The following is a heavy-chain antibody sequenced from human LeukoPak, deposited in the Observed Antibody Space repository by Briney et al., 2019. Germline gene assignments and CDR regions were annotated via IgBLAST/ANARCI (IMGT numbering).Heavy chain of an antibody. Sequence: PSETLSLTCAVYGGSFSGYYWSWIRQPPGKGLEWIGEINHSGSTNYNPSLKSRVTISVDTSKNQFSLKLSSVTAADTAVYYCARGNVDPYAFDVWGRGTMVTVSS. CDR2: INHSGST. J-gene: IGHJ3*01. CDR1: GGSFSGYY. V-gene: IGHV4-34*01. CDR3: ARGNVDPYAFDV. D-gene: IGHD3-10*02.